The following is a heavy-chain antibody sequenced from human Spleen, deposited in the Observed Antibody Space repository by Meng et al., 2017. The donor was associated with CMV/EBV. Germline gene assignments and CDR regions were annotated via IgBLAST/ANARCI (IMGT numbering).Heavy chain of an antibody. CDR3: ARARLRYSSSWYWVLDY. J-gene: IGHJ4*02. V-gene: IGHV3-30*04. D-gene: IGHD6-13*01. CDR2: ISYDGSNK. CDR1: FTFSSYA. Sequence: FTFSSYAMHWVRQAPGKGLEWVAVISYDGSNKYYADSVKGRFTISRDNSKNTLYLQMNSLRAEDTAVYYCARARLRYSSSWYWVLDYWGQGTLVTVSS.